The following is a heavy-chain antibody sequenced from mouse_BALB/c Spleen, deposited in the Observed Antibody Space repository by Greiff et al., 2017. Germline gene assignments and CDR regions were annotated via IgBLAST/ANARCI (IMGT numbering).Heavy chain of an antibody. V-gene: IGHV2-6-5*01. D-gene: IGHD2-4*01. CDR3: AKQPYDYDGAMDY. CDR2: IWGGGST. CDR1: GFSLTDYG. J-gene: IGHJ4*01. Sequence: VQLVESGPGLVAPSQSLSITCTVSGFSLTDYGVSWIRQPPGQGLEWLGVIWGGGSTYYNSALKSRLSISKDNSKSQVFLKMNSLQTDDTAMYSCAKQPYDYDGAMDYWGQGTSVTVSS.